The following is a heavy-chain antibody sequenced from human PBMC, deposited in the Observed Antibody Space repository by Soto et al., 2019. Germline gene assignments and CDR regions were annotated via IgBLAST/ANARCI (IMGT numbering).Heavy chain of an antibody. CDR2: INHSGST. CDR3: ARGSTVIYFDY. V-gene: IGHV4-34*01. D-gene: IGHD4-17*01. CDR1: GGSFSGYY. Sequence: PSETLSLTCAVYGGSFSGYYWSWIRQPPGKGLEWIGEINHSGSTNYNPSLKSRVTISVDTSKNQFSLKLSSVTAADTAVYYCARGSTVIYFDYWGQGTLVTVSS. J-gene: IGHJ4*02.